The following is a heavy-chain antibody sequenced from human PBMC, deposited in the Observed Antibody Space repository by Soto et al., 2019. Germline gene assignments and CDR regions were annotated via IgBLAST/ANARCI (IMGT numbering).Heavy chain of an antibody. J-gene: IGHJ4*02. CDR1: GGSISSGGYY. D-gene: IGHD3-3*01. CDR2: IYYSGST. V-gene: IGHV4-31*03. Sequence: SETLSLTCTVSGGSISSGGYYWSWIRQHPGKGLEWIGYIYYSGSTYYNPSLKSRVTISVDTSKNQFSLKLSSVTAADTAVYYCARDLSGSFWSGTHRDYWGQGTLVTVSS. CDR3: ARDLSGSFWSGTHRDY.